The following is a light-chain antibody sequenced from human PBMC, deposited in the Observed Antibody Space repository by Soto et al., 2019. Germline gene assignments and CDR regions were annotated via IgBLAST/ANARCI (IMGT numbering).Light chain of an antibody. CDR1: QSVTHNN. Sequence: EIVLTQSPGTLSLSPGERATLSCRASQSVTHNNLDWYQQTPGQAPRLLFYGASIRATGIPGRFRGSGSGTDFTLTISRLEPEDFAVYYCKHYGSSAPITFGQGTRLEIK. CDR2: GAS. CDR3: KHYGSSAPIT. J-gene: IGKJ5*01. V-gene: IGKV3-20*01.